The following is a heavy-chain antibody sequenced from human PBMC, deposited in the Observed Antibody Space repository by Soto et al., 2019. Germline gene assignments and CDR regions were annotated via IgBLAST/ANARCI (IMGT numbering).Heavy chain of an antibody. J-gene: IGHJ6*02. V-gene: IGHV2-26*01. CDR3: ARIMGPNLRFLEWLSKNYYYYGMDV. CDR2: IFSNDEK. D-gene: IGHD3-3*01. Sequence: SGPTLVNPTETLTLTCTVSGFSLSNARMGVSWIRQPPGKALEWLAHIFSNDEKSYSTSLKSRLTISKDTSKSQVVLTMTNMDPVDTATYYCARIMGPNLRFLEWLSKNYYYYGMDVWGQGTTVTVSS. CDR1: GFSLSNARMG.